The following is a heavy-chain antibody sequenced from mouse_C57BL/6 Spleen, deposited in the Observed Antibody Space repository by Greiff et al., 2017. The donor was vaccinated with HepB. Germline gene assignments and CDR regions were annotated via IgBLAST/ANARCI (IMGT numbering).Heavy chain of an antibody. J-gene: IGHJ4*01. CDR3: ARDFLGRNYYAMDY. CDR1: GFTFSSYA. Sequence: EVQRVESGGGLVKPGGSLKLSCAASGFTFSSYAMSWVRQTPEKRLEWVATISDGGSYTYYPDNVKGRFTISRDNAKNNLYLQMSHLKSEDTAMYYCARDFLGRNYYAMDYWGQGTSVTVSS. CDR2: ISDGGSYT. V-gene: IGHV5-4*01. D-gene: IGHD4-1*01.